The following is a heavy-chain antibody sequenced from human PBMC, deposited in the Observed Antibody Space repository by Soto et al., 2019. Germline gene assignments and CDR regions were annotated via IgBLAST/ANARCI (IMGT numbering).Heavy chain of an antibody. CDR2: IRSKTYGGTT. CDR1: GFTFGDYA. CDR3: SRIRTTMIVVVGDY. V-gene: IGHV3-49*03. D-gene: IGHD3-22*01. Sequence: HPGGSLRLSCTASGFTFGDYAMSWFRQAPGKGLEWVGFIRSKTYGGTTEYAAAVKGRFIISRDDSKSTAYLQMDSLKTEDTAVYYCSRIRTTMIVVVGDYWGQGTLVTVSS. J-gene: IGHJ4*02.